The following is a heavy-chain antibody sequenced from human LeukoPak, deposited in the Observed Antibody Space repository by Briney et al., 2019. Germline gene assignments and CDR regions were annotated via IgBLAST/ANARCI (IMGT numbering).Heavy chain of an antibody. CDR1: GFTFSDYY. V-gene: IGHV3-11*01. CDR3: ARDGITIFGVVIIDYYYGMDV. Sequence: KPGGSLRLSCAASGFTFSDYYMSWIRQAPGKGLEWVSYISSSGSTIYYADSVKGRFTISRDNAKNSLYLQMNSLRAEDTAVYYCARDGITIFGVVIIDYYYGMDVWGQGTTVTVSS. CDR2: ISSSGSTI. J-gene: IGHJ6*02. D-gene: IGHD3-3*01.